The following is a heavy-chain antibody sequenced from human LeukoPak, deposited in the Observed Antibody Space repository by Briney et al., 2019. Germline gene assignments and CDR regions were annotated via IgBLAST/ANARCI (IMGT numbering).Heavy chain of an antibody. D-gene: IGHD2-2*01. CDR1: GYILTELS. J-gene: IGHJ4*02. Sequence: ASVKVSCKVSGYILTELSMHWVRQAPGKGLEWMGGFDPEDGETIYAQKFQGRVTMTEDTSTDTAYMELSSLRSEDTAVYYCATDFLLFPLLSSNQLLYWGQGTLVTVSS. CDR3: ATDFLLFPLLSSNQLLY. CDR2: FDPEDGET. V-gene: IGHV1-24*01.